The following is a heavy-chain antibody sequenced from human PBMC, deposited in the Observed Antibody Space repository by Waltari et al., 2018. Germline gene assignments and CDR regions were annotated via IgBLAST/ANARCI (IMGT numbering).Heavy chain of an antibody. CDR1: GGSFSGYY. Sequence: QVQLQQWGAGLLKPSETLSLTCAVYGGSFSGYYWSWIRQPPGKGLEWIGEINHSGSTNYNPSLKSRVTISVDTSKNQFSLKLSSVTAADTAVYYCARGYNYSGGRYYYYGMDVWGQGTTVTVSS. D-gene: IGHD1-1*01. CDR2: INHSGST. CDR3: ARGYNYSGGRYYYYGMDV. V-gene: IGHV4-34*01. J-gene: IGHJ6*02.